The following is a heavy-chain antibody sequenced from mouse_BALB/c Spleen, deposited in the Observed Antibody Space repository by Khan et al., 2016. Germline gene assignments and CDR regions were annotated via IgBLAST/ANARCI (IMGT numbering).Heavy chain of an antibody. CDR2: IRLKSNNYAT. J-gene: IGHJ3*01. V-gene: IGHV6-6*02. CDR3: TRGGWFTY. CDR1: GFTFSNYW. Sequence: EVQLQESGGGLVQPGGSMKLSCVASGFTFSNYWMNWVRQSPEKGLEWVAEIRLKSNNYATHYAESVKGRFTISRDDSKSSVYLQINNLRAEDTGIYYCTRGGWFTYWGQETLVTCSA.